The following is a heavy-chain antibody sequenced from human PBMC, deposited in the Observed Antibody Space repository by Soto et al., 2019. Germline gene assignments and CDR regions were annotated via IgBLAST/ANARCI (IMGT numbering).Heavy chain of an antibody. CDR3: VAGSGFAHFDL. D-gene: IGHD3-22*01. J-gene: IGHJ2*01. CDR1: GGSVRSMGYY. V-gene: IGHV4-39*01. Sequence: SGKLPLTCTVSGGSVRSMGYYLFWIRQPPGEGLEWIGSIYYPGTTYYTQSLKGRVTIFVDTSKNQFSLNVNSVTAADTAVYYCVAGSGFAHFDLGGRGT. CDR2: IYYPGTT.